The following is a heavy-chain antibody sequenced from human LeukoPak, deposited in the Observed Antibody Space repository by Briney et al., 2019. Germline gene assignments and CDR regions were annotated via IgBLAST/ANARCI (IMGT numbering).Heavy chain of an antibody. D-gene: IGHD3-9*01. V-gene: IGHV4-34*01. CDR3: ARSDRLAYDILTGYALDI. CDR1: GGSFSGYY. J-gene: IGHJ3*02. CDR2: IYYTGTT. Sequence: PSETLSLTCAVYGGSFSGYYWSWIRQPPGKGLEWIGRIYYTGTTYYNPSLKSRVTISVDTSKNQLSLKLSSVTAADTAVYYCARSDRLAYDILTGYALDIWGQGTMVTVSS.